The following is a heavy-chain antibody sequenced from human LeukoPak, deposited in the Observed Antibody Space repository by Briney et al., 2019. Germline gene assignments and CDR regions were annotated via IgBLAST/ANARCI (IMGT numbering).Heavy chain of an antibody. CDR1: GFTFSSYA. CDR3: AKDRLAVAGAFDY. Sequence: GRSLRLSCAASGFTFSSYAMHWVRQAPGKGLEWVAVISYDGSNKYYADSVKGRFTISRDNSKNTLYLQMNSLRAEDTAVYYCAKDRLAVAGAFDYWGQGTLVTVSS. D-gene: IGHD6-19*01. V-gene: IGHV3-30-3*01. CDR2: ISYDGSNK. J-gene: IGHJ4*02.